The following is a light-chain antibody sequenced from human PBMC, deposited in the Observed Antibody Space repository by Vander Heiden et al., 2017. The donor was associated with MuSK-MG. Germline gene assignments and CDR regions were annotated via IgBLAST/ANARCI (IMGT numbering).Light chain of an antibody. V-gene: IGKV1-12*01. CDR1: RGISTY. Sequence: DSQRTTSPPSLSASVGDRVSITGRASRGISTYLAWYQQKPGKAPKLLIFGASILQSGVPSRFSGRGSGTDFNLTISTLQPEDFAAYYCQQVTSLPRTFGEGTKVEMK. J-gene: IGKJ4*02. CDR3: QQVTSLPRT. CDR2: GAS.